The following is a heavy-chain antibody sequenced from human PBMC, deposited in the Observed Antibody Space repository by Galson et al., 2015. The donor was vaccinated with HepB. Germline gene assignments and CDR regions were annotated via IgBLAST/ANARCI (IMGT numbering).Heavy chain of an antibody. D-gene: IGHD3-3*01. CDR1: GFTFDDYA. Sequence: SLRLSCAASGFTFDDYAMHWVRQAPGKGLEWVSGISWNSGSIGYADSVKGRFTISRDNAKNSLYLQMNSLRAEDTALYYCAKDNGYDFWSGYSDYWGQGTLVTVSS. CDR3: AKDNGYDFWSGYSDY. J-gene: IGHJ4*02. CDR2: ISWNSGSI. V-gene: IGHV3-9*01.